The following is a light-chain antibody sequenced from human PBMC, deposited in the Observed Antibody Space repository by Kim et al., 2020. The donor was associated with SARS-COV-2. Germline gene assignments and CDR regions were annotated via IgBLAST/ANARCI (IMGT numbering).Light chain of an antibody. J-gene: IGLJ3*02. CDR2: RNN. CDR3: AAWDDSLSDPWV. CDR1: SSNIGSNY. Sequence: RVTISCSGSSSNIGSNYVYWYQQPPGTAPKPLIYRNNQRPSGVPDRFSGSKSGTSASLAISGLRSEDEADYYCAAWDDSLSDPWVFGGGTQLTVL. V-gene: IGLV1-47*01.